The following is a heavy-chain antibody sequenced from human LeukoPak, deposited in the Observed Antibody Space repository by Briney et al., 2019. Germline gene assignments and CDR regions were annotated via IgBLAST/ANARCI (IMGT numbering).Heavy chain of an antibody. CDR2: INHRGDT. CDR3: ARGSYGDTFDY. J-gene: IGHJ4*02. V-gene: IGHV4-34*01. Sequence: SETLSLTCAVYGGSFSTYYWSWIRQSPGKGLEWIAEINHRGDTNYNPSVKSRVTISVDTSKSQFSLKLSSVTAADTAVYYCARGSYGDTFDYWGQGTLVTVSS. D-gene: IGHD4-17*01. CDR1: GGSFSTYY.